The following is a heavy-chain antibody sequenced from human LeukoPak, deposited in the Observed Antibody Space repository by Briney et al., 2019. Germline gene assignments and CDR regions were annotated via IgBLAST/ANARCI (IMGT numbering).Heavy chain of an antibody. Sequence: GGALRLSCAASGFTFSSYAMSWVREAPGKGLEWVSAISGSGGSTYYAYSVKGRFTISRDNSKNTLYLQMNSLRAEDTAVYYCAKGGRTITMLVVSYFDYWGQGTLVTVSS. CDR3: AKGGRTITMLVVSYFDY. J-gene: IGHJ4*02. CDR2: ISGSGGST. CDR1: GFTFSSYA. V-gene: IGHV3-23*01. D-gene: IGHD3-22*01.